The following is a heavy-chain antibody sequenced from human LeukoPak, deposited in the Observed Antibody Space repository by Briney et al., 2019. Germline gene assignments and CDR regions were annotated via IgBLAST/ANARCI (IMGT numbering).Heavy chain of an antibody. V-gene: IGHV3-30*02. CDR3: TKETLGGGSTFDD. J-gene: IGHJ4*02. CDR2: IRYDGRQT. CDR1: GFTFSSYG. Sequence: PGGSLRLSCATSGFTFSSYGIHWVRQAPGKGLEWVTFIRYDGRQTYYANSVKGRFTVSRDASKNMLYLQMNSLRTEDTALYYCTKETLGGGSTFDDWGQGPLFIVSS. D-gene: IGHD3-16*01.